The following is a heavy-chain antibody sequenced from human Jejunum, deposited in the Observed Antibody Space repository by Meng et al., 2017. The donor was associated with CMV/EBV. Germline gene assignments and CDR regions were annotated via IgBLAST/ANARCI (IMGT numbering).Heavy chain of an antibody. CDR1: GFTFSTSW. J-gene: IGHJ4*02. CDR3: GRNRVDY. CDR2: IKQDGSEK. Sequence: KLSFAASGFTFSTSWMSWVRQAPGKGLEWVANIKQDGSEKFYVDSVKGRFTISRDNAKSSLYLQMNSLRAEDTAVYYCGRNRVDYWGQGTLVTVSS. V-gene: IGHV3-7*01. D-gene: IGHD1-14*01.